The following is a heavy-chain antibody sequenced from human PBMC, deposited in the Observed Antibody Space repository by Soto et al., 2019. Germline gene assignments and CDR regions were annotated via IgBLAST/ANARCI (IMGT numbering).Heavy chain of an antibody. CDR3: ARAICSETDEL. CDR1: GFTFRRFW. D-gene: IGHD6-19*01. J-gene: IGHJ4*02. Sequence: EVQLVESGGGLVQPGGSLRLSCAASGFTFRRFWMSWVRQAPGKGLEWVANIKQNGSEKYYVDSVKGRFTISRDNAKISHYLQMHRLRAEDTAVYYCARAICSETDELWGQATLVTVSS. CDR2: IKQNGSEK. V-gene: IGHV3-7*01.